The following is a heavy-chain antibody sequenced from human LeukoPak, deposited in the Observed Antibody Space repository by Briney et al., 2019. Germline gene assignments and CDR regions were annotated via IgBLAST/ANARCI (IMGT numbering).Heavy chain of an antibody. D-gene: IGHD3-3*01. CDR2: ISGSGGST. CDR1: GFTFSSYA. CDR3: ARDPYDFWSGTSLNYYYYYMDV. Sequence: GGSLRLSCAASGFTFSSYAMSWVRQAPGKGLEWVSAISGSGGSTYYADSVKGRFTISRDNSKNTLYLQMNSLRAEDTAVYYCARDPYDFWSGTSLNYYYYYMDVWGKGTTVTVSS. V-gene: IGHV3-23*01. J-gene: IGHJ6*03.